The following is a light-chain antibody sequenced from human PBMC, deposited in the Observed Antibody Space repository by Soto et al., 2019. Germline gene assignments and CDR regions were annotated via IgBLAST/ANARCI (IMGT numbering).Light chain of an antibody. Sequence: DIQMTQSPSSLSASVGDRVTITCQASQDISNYLNWYQQKPGKAPKLLIYDASNLETGFPSRFSGSGSGTDFTFNISSLQPQDIATYYSQQHDNLPPTSGQGTKLEIK. J-gene: IGKJ2*01. V-gene: IGKV1-33*01. CDR3: QQHDNLPPT. CDR1: QDISNY. CDR2: DAS.